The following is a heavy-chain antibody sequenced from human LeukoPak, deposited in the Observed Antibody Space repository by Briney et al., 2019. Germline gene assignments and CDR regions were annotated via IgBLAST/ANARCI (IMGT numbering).Heavy chain of an antibody. CDR3: AREFRGIAVAGTIPPPQDAFDI. CDR2: INPNSGGT. D-gene: IGHD6-19*01. J-gene: IGHJ3*02. Sequence: GASVKVSCKASGYTFTGYYMHWVRQAPGQGLEWMGWINPNSGGTNYAQKFQGRVTMTRDTSISTAYMELSRLRSDDTAVYYCAREFRGIAVAGTIPPPQDAFDIWGQGTMVTVSS. CDR1: GYTFTGYY. V-gene: IGHV1-2*02.